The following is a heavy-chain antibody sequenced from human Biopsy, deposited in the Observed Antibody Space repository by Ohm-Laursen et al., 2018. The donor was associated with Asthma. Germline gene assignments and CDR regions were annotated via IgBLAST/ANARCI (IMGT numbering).Heavy chain of an antibody. Sequence: SVKVSCKSLGGTFNTYVIGWVRPAPGQGLEWMGGINSVFGTTTYPQKFQYRVKITADDSTSTVYMELSSLRSEDTAVYYCARKAGSCISRTCYSLDFWGQGTLVTVSS. CDR3: ARKAGSCISRTCYSLDF. J-gene: IGHJ4*02. D-gene: IGHD2-2*01. CDR1: GGTFNTYV. V-gene: IGHV1-69*13. CDR2: INSVFGTT.